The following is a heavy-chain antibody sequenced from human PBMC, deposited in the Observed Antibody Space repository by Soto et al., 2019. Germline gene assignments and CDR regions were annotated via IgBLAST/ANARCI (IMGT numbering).Heavy chain of an antibody. CDR3: VRDHHSLDCSSTSCSYYYYGMDV. V-gene: IGHV1-2*02. CDR1: GYTFTGYY. D-gene: IGHD2-2*01. CDR2: INPNSGGT. Sequence: ASVKVSCKASGYTFTGYYMHWVRQAPGQGLEWMGWINPNSGGTNYAQKFQGRVTMTRDTSISTAYMELSRLRSDDTAVYYCVRDHHSLDCSSTSCSYYYYGMDVWGQGTTVTVSS. J-gene: IGHJ6*02.